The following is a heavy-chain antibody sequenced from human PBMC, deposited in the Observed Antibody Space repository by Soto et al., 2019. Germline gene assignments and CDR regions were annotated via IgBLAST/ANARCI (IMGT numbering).Heavy chain of an antibody. J-gene: IGHJ4*02. CDR3: ANGRGAAYYFDF. CDR1: GLSFSRYA. V-gene: IGHV3-21*01. Sequence: LLVESGGGLVKPGGSLRLSCAGSGLSFSRYAMTWVRQAPGKGLEWVAAISGTASHIRYADSVRGRFTISKDDAKNSLSLQMTRLRAEDTAVYFCANGRGAAYYFDFWGRGTLVSVSS. CDR2: ISGTASHI. D-gene: IGHD3-10*01.